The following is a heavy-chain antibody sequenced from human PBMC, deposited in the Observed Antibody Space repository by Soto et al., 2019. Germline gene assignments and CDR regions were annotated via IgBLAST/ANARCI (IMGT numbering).Heavy chain of an antibody. J-gene: IGHJ6*02. V-gene: IGHV1-8*02. D-gene: IGHD6-13*01. CDR2: MNPINGAT. CDR3: GRGPSPRAPAGGTPYYYVLSV. CDR1: GYDFTAYD. Sequence: SSVKVSCKASGYDFTAYDINWVRQASGQGLEWMGWMNPINGATGSARRFQGRVSMTRNTATNTAHLELTSLRSDGTAVYYCGRGPSPRAPAGGTPYYYVLSVRAQGTSVTVSS.